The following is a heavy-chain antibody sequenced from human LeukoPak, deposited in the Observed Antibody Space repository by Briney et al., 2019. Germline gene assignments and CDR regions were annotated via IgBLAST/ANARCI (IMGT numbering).Heavy chain of an antibody. V-gene: IGHV3-23*01. CDR1: GFIFGNYG. Sequence: PGGSLGLSCAASGFIFGNYGMNWVRQAPGKGLEWVSTISGRSDSTYYADSVKGRFTISRDNSKDTLYLQLNYLRAEDTAVYYCAKAYWYYYDSSGYYLGAFDIWGPGTMVTVSS. CDR3: AKAYWYYYDSSGYYLGAFDI. J-gene: IGHJ3*02. D-gene: IGHD3-22*01. CDR2: ISGRSDST.